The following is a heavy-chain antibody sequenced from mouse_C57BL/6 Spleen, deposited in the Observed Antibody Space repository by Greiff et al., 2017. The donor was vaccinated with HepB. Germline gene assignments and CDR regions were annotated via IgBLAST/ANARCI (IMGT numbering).Heavy chain of an antibody. CDR3: ARGDGSSRFAY. D-gene: IGHD1-1*01. J-gene: IGHJ3*01. CDR1: GYTFTSYW. Sequence: VQLQQSGAELVKPGASVKLSCKASGYTFTSYWMHWVKQRPGQGLEWIGMIHPNSGSTNYNEKFKSKATLTVDKSSSTAYIQLSSLTSEDSAVYYCARGDGSSRFAYWGQGTLVTVSA. V-gene: IGHV1-64*01. CDR2: IHPNSGST.